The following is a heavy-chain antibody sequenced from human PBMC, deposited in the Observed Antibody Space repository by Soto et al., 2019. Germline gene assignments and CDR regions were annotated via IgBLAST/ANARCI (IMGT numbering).Heavy chain of an antibody. Sequence: QVTLKESGPVLVKPTETLTLTCTVSGFSLSNARMGVSWIRQPPGKALEWLAHIFSNDEKSYSTSLKSRLTTSQDTSKSKVVLTMTNMDPVDTATYYCARIAYCSGGSGYSQANWFDPCGQGTLVTVSS. CDR3: ARIAYCSGGSGYSQANWFDP. D-gene: IGHD2-15*01. CDR1: GFSLSNARMG. J-gene: IGHJ5*02. CDR2: IFSNDEK. V-gene: IGHV2-26*01.